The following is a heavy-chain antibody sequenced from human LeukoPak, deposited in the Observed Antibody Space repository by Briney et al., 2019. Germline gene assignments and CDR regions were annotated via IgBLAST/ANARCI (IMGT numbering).Heavy chain of an antibody. V-gene: IGHV4-61*02. CDR1: GGSISSDTFS. CDR2: IYTSGGT. Sequence: SQTLSLTCAVSGGSISSDTFSWNWIRQPAGRGLEWIGRIYTSGGTNYNPSLKSRVTISLDTSKNQFSLKLSSVTAADTAVYYCARGKRGYDILTGYSQYNYFDPWGQGTLVTVSS. CDR3: ARGKRGYDILTGYSQYNYFDP. D-gene: IGHD3-9*01. J-gene: IGHJ5*02.